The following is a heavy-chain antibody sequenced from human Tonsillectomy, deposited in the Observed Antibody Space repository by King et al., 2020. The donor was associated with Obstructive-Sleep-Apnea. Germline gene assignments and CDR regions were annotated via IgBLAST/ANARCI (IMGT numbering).Heavy chain of an antibody. CDR3: ARDLGGGGGMDV. D-gene: IGHD3-16*01. V-gene: IGHV4-59*01. CDR1: GGSISSYF. CDR2: IYYSGNT. Sequence: QLQESGPGLVQPSETLSLTCTVSGGSISSYFWSWIRQPPGKGLEWIGYIYYSGNTNYNPSLKSRVTMSVDTSKNQFSLKLSSMTAADTAVYYCARDLGGGGGMDVWGQGTTVTVSS. J-gene: IGHJ6*02.